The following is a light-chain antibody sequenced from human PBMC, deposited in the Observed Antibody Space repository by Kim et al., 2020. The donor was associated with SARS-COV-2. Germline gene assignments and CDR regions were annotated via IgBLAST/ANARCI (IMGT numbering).Light chain of an antibody. J-gene: IGLJ2*01. CDR1: RLGDKY. CDR2: VDK. CDR3: QAWATTTNVI. Sequence: SYELTQPPSASVSPGQTASIPCSGERLGDKYDSWYQQKPGQSPVLSMYVDKKRPSGSPERFSGSNSGCTATLTISGTQPLDEADYYCQAWATTTNVIFGG. V-gene: IGLV3-1*01.